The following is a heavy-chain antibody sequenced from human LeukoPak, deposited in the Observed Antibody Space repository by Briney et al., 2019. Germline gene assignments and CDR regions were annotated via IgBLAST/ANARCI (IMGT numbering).Heavy chain of an antibody. J-gene: IGHJ5*02. CDR1: GGSISSSNW. Sequence: SETLSLTCAVSGGSISSSNWWSWVRQPPGKGLEWIGEIYHSGSTNYNPSLKSRVTISVDKSKNQFSLKLGSVTAADTAVYYCARVSGYCSSTSCYAWFDPWGQGTLVTVSS. D-gene: IGHD2-2*01. V-gene: IGHV4-4*02. CDR2: IYHSGST. CDR3: ARVSGYCSSTSCYAWFDP.